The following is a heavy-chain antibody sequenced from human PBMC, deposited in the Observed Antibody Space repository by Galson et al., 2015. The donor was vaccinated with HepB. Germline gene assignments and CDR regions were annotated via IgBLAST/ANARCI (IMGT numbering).Heavy chain of an antibody. D-gene: IGHD4-17*01. V-gene: IGHV3-11*06. Sequence: SLRLSCAASGFTFSGYYMSWIRQAPGKGLEWISYISSSAVYTNYADSVKGRFTISRDNARNSLFLQINSLRAEETAVYYCTRVADADYGDHSYFDYWGQGTLVTVSS. CDR3: TRVADADYGDHSYFDY. CDR2: ISSSAVYT. CDR1: GFTFSGYY. J-gene: IGHJ4*02.